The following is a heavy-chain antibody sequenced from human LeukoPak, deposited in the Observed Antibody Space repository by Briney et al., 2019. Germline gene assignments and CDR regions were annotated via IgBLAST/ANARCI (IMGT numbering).Heavy chain of an antibody. CDR1: GYTFTGYY. D-gene: IGHD3-16*01. CDR2: INPNSGGT. Sequence: GASVKVSSKASGYTFTGYYMHWVRQAPGQGLEWMGRINPNSGGTNYAQKFQGRVTMTRDTSISTAYMELSRLRSDDTAVYYCASSKATAFGDFDYWGQGTLVAVSS. V-gene: IGHV1-2*06. CDR3: ASSKATAFGDFDY. J-gene: IGHJ4*02.